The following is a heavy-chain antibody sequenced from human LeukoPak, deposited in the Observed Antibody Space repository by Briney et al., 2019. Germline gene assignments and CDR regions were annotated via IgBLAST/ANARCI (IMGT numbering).Heavy chain of an antibody. CDR1: GGTFNSYA. CDR2: IIPIFGIA. CDR3: ARDVYYDILTGYSNWFDP. Sequence: SVKVSCKASGGTFNSYAITWVRQAPGQGLELMGGIIPIFGIADYAQKFQARVTITADKSTSTAYLELSRLRSDDTAVYYCARDVYYDILTGYSNWFDPWGQGTLVTVSS. J-gene: IGHJ5*02. D-gene: IGHD3-9*01. V-gene: IGHV1-69*10.